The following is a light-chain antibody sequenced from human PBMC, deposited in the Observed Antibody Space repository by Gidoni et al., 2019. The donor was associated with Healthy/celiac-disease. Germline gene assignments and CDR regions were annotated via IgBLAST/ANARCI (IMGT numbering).Light chain of an antibody. CDR1: QSVLYSSNNKNY. J-gene: IGKJ2*04. V-gene: IGKV4-1*01. Sequence: DIVMTQSPDSLAVSLVERATINCKSSQSVLYSSNNKNYLAWYQQKPGQPPKLLIYWASTRESGVPDRFSGSGSGTDFTLTISSLQAEDVAVYYCQQYYSTPCSFXQXTKLXIK. CDR2: WAS. CDR3: QQYYSTPCS.